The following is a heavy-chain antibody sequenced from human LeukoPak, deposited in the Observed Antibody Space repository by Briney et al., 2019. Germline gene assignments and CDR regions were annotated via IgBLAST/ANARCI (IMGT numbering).Heavy chain of an antibody. CDR3: ARDRPLIVGATRAFDY. Sequence: GGSLRLSCAASGFTFSSYEMNWVRQAPGKGREWVSYISSSGSTIYYADSVKGRFTISRDNAKNSLYLQMNSLRAEDTAVYYCARDRPLIVGATRAFDYWGQGTLVTVSS. D-gene: IGHD1-26*01. CDR1: GFTFSSYE. V-gene: IGHV3-48*03. CDR2: ISSSGSTI. J-gene: IGHJ4*02.